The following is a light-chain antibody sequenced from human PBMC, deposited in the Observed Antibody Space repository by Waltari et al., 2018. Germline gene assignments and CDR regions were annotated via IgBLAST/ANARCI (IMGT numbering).Light chain of an antibody. V-gene: IGKV1-33*01. CDR3: EQHDNLPIT. CDR2: DAS. CDR1: PDINTF. J-gene: IGKJ5*01. Sequence: DIQMTQSPSSLSASVGDRVTITCQASPDINTFLNWYQKKPGKAPKIVIYDASNLETGVPSTFSGGGSGTYYTFTITSLQPEDIATYYCEQHDNLPITFGQGTRLEI.